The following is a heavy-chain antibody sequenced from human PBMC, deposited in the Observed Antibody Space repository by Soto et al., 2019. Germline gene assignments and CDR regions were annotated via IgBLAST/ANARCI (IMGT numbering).Heavy chain of an antibody. CDR1: GGTFSTST. V-gene: IGHV1-69*04. J-gene: IGHJ5*01. Sequence: SVKVSCKASGGTFSTSTFTWVRQAPGQGLEWMGRTIPLLNVADYAQDFQGRLTITADKSTSTTYMELTSLTSKDTAVYYCARDSPFWSTFGGYDVIASCGQRSLVTVSS. CDR2: TIPLLNVA. CDR3: ARDSPFWSTFGGYDVIAS. D-gene: IGHD5-12*01.